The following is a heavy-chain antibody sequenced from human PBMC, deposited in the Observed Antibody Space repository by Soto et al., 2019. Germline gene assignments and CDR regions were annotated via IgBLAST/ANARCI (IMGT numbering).Heavy chain of an antibody. CDR2: IRSKANSYAT. J-gene: IGHJ6*02. CDR3: TRPHSTYYYYGMDV. D-gene: IGHD2-15*01. V-gene: IGHV3-73*02. CDR1: GFTFSGSA. Sequence: EVQLVESGGGLVKPGGSLKLSCAASGFTFSGSAMHWVRQASGKGREWVGRIRSKANSYATAYAASVKGRFTISRDDSKNTAYLQMNSLKTEDTAVYYCTRPHSTYYYYGMDVWGQGTTVTVSS.